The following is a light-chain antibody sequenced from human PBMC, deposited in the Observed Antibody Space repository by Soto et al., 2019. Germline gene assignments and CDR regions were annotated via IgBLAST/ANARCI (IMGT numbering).Light chain of an antibody. J-gene: IGKJ3*01. CDR3: QQYDNLPLT. CDR2: DAS. Sequence: DIQMTQSPSSLSASVGDRVTITCQASQDITNSLNWYQQKPGKAPKVLIYDASILETGVTSRFSGSGSGTDFSFTIVSLQPEDVATYYCQQYDNLPLTFGPGTTVDIE. V-gene: IGKV1-33*01. CDR1: QDITNS.